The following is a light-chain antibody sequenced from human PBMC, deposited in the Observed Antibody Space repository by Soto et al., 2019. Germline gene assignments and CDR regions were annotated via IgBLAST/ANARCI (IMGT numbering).Light chain of an antibody. CDR3: SSYTDRKHLV. V-gene: IGLV2-8*02. CDR1: SSDIGGYNS. CDR2: DVT. Sequence: TQSASASRSPGPSVTISCTGTSSDIGGYNSVSWYQQHPGKAPKVMIYDVTKRPSGVPDRFSGSKSGNTASLTVSALQAEDEADYYCSSYTDRKHLVFGTGTK. J-gene: IGLJ1*01.